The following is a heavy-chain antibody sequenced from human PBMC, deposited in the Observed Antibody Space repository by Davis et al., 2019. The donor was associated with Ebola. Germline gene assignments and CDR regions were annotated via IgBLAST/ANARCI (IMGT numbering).Heavy chain of an antibody. D-gene: IGHD2-2*01. Sequence: PGGSLRLSCAASGFTFSSYWMHWVRQAPGKGLVWVSRINSDGSSTSYADSVKGRFTISRDNAKNTLYLQMNSLRAEDTAVYYCARAGHCSSTSCYYYYYYGMDVWGQGTTVTVSS. J-gene: IGHJ6*02. CDR1: GFTFSSYW. CDR2: INSDGSST. V-gene: IGHV3-74*01. CDR3: ARAGHCSSTSCYYYYYYGMDV.